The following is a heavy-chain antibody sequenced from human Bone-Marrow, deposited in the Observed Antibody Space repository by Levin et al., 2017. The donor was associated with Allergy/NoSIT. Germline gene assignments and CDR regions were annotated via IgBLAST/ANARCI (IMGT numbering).Heavy chain of an antibody. CDR1: GFTFSSYA. CDR3: ARAGTEMIGDY. J-gene: IGHJ4*02. D-gene: IGHD3-22*01. Sequence: GGSLRLSCAASGFTFSSYAMHWVRQSPGKGLEWLAVISYDGNTQYLAASLKGRLTISRDNSKDTVFLHMDSLRPDDTAVYFCARAGTEMIGDYWGRGTLVIVSS. V-gene: IGHV3-30*03. CDR2: ISYDGNTQ.